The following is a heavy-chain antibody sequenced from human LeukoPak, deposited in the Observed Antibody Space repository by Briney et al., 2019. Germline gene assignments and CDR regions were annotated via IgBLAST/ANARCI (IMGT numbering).Heavy chain of an antibody. Sequence: ASVKVSCKASGDILTGYYIHWVRQAPRQGLEWMGCLDPNTGATHYAQKFQGRVTMTRDTSIDTDFLALRSLISDDTALYYCAGYTVVRGLTLSAFDIWGQGTMVTVSS. V-gene: IGHV1-2*02. CDR1: GDILTGYY. J-gene: IGHJ3*02. CDR2: LDPNTGAT. CDR3: AGYTVVRGLTLSAFDI. D-gene: IGHD3-10*01.